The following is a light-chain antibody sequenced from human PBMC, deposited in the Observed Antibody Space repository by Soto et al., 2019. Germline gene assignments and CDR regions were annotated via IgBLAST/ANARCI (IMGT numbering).Light chain of an antibody. CDR2: KAS. J-gene: IGKJ2*01. CDR1: QSIGSW. Sequence: DIQMTQFPSTLSASVGDRVTITCRASQSIGSWLAWYQQKPGTAPKLLIYKASNLDSGVPPRFSGSGSGTEFTLTITSLQPDDFATYFCQQYNSYQYTFGQGTKLEIK. CDR3: QQYNSYQYT. V-gene: IGKV1-5*03.